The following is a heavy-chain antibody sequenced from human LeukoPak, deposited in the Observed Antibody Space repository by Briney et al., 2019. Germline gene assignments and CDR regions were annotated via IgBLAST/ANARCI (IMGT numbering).Heavy chain of an antibody. J-gene: IGHJ4*02. Sequence: ASVKVSCKASGYTFTGYYMHWVRQAPGQGLEWMGWINPNSGGTNYAQKLQGRVTMTTDTSTSTAYMELRSLRSDDTAVYYCARVRRGSGGYFDYWGQGTLVTVSS. CDR1: GYTFTGYY. CDR3: ARVRRGSGGYFDY. V-gene: IGHV1-2*02. D-gene: IGHD1-26*01. CDR2: INPNSGGT.